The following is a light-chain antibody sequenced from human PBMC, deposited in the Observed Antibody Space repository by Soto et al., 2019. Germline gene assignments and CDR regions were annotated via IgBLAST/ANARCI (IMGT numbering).Light chain of an antibody. CDR1: QSIRSD. V-gene: IGKV3-15*01. J-gene: IGKJ2*01. Sequence: EIVMTQSPATLSVSPGERATLSCRASQSIRSDLAWYQQKPGQTPRLLIYGASTRATGIPGRFSGSGSGTEFTLTISSLQSEDFAVYYCQQYNSWHTFGQGTKLEIK. CDR3: QQYNSWHT. CDR2: GAS.